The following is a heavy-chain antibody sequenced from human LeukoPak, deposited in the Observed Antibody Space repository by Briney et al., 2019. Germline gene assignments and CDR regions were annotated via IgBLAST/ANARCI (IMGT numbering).Heavy chain of an antibody. CDR2: INPSGGST. J-gene: IGHJ4*02. CDR3: AKVRYFDWLLGH. D-gene: IGHD3-9*01. V-gene: IGHV1-46*01. Sequence: GASVKVSCKASGYTFTSYYMHWVRQAPGQGLEWMGIINPSGGSTSYAQKFQGRVTMTRDMSTSTVYMELSSLRSEDTAVYYCAKVRYFDWLLGHWGQGTLVTVSS. CDR1: GYTFTSYY.